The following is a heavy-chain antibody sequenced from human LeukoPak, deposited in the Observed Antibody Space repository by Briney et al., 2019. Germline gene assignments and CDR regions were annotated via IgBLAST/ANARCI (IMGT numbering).Heavy chain of an antibody. V-gene: IGHV5-51*01. J-gene: IGHJ4*02. Sequence: GESLKISCKGSGSSFTSYWIGCVRQLPGKGLEWMGVMYPGDSDTRYSPSFQGQVTISADKSISTAYLQWSSLKASDTAMYYCARSPRRTYYDFWRSLHFDYWGQGTLVTVSS. D-gene: IGHD3-3*01. CDR1: GSSFTSYW. CDR3: ARSPRRTYYDFWRSLHFDY. CDR2: MYPGDSDT.